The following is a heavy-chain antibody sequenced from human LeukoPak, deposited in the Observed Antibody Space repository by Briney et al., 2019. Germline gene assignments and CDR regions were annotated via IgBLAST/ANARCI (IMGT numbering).Heavy chain of an antibody. CDR3: ARSGNFGSFDY. CDR1: GFTVSSSY. J-gene: IGHJ4*02. V-gene: IGHV3-74*01. CDR2: INTDGATT. D-gene: IGHD5-12*01. Sequence: GGSLRLSCAGSGFTVSSSYMSGVRQAPGKGLEWVSHINTDGATTNYADSVKGRFTISRDNAKNTLYLQMNSLRAEDTAVYYCARSGNFGSFDYWGQGTLVTVSS.